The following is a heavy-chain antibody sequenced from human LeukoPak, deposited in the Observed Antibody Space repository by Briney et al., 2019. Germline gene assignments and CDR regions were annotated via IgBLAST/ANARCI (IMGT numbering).Heavy chain of an antibody. V-gene: IGHV4-34*01. J-gene: IGHJ4*02. Sequence: PLETLSLTCAVYGGSFSGYYWSWIRQPPGKRLEWIGEINHSGSTKYNPSLKSRVTISLDTSKNQFSLKLSSVTAADTAVYYCARGRPPVGSSVYYYRYYFDYWGQGTLVTVS. CDR3: ARGRPPVGSSVYYYRYYFDY. CDR1: GGSFSGYY. CDR2: INHSGST. D-gene: IGHD3-22*01.